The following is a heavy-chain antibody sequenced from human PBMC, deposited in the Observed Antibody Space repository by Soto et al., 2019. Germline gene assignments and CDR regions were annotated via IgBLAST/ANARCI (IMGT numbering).Heavy chain of an antibody. CDR1: GGSIRSSLYY. J-gene: IGHJ5*02. CDR3: ARVTSSSWYNWFDP. V-gene: IGHV4-61*01. CDR2: IYDSGNT. D-gene: IGHD6-13*01. Sequence: SETLSLTCTVSGGSIRSSLYYLSWIRQPPGKGLEWIGYIYDSGNTNYNPSLESRVTISVDTSKNQFSLKLSSVTAADTAVYYCARVTSSSWYNWFDPWGQGTLVTVSS.